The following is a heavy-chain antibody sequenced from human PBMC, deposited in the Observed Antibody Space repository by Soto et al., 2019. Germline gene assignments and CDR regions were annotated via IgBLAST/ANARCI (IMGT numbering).Heavy chain of an antibody. CDR2: IYWDDDK. CDR3: AHRSRTTVTDYWYFYL. V-gene: IGHV2-5*02. D-gene: IGHD4-17*01. CDR1: GFSLSTSGVG. J-gene: IGHJ2*01. Sequence: QITLKESGPTLVKPTQTLTLTCTFSGFSLSTSGVGVGWIRQPPGKALEWLALIYWDDDKRYSPSLKSRLTNTKDTSKHQVVLTMTNMDPVDTATYYCAHRSRTTVTDYWYFYLWGRGTLVTVSS.